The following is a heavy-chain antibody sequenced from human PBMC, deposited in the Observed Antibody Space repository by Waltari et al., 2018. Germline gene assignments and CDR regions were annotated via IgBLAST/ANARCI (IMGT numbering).Heavy chain of an antibody. CDR1: GGSISSHY. CDR3: ARESYYYYGMDV. Sequence: QVQLQESGPGLVKPSETLSLTCTVSGGSISSHYWSWIRQPPGKGLEWIGYIYYSGSTNYNPSLKSRVTISVDTSKNQFSLKLSSVTAADTAVYYCARESYYYYGMDVWGQGTTVTVSS. J-gene: IGHJ6*02. V-gene: IGHV4-59*11. CDR2: IYYSGST.